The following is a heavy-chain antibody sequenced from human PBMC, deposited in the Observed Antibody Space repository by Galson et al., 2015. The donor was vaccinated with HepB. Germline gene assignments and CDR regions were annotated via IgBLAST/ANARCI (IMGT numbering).Heavy chain of an antibody. CDR1: GFAFSTCG. Sequence: SLRLSCAASGFAFSTCGLHWVRQAPGKGLEWLAVISYGGGDHKYYADSVKGRFTISRDNSKNTLYLQMNSLRAEDTAVYYCARAPQKSYVWGSYRYKGGFDYWGQGTLVTVSS. V-gene: IGHV3-30*03. CDR3: ARAPQKSYVWGSYRYKGGFDY. D-gene: IGHD3-16*02. J-gene: IGHJ4*02. CDR2: ISYGGGDHK.